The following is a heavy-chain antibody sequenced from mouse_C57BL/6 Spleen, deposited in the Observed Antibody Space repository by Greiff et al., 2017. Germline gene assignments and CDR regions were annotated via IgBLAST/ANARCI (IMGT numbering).Heavy chain of an antibody. D-gene: IGHD1-1*01. V-gene: IGHV1-55*01. J-gene: IGHJ4*01. CDR2: IYPGSGST. CDR3: ARNNYYGSSPYAMDY. Sequence: QVQLQQPGAELVKPGASVKMSCKASGYTFTSYWITWVKQRPGQGLEWIGDIYPGSGSTNYNEKFKSKATLTVDTSSSTADMQLSSLTSEDSAVYYCARNNYYGSSPYAMDYWGQGASVTVSS. CDR1: GYTFTSYW.